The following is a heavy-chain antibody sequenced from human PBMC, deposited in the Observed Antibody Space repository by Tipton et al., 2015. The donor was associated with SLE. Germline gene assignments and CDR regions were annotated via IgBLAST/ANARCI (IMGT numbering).Heavy chain of an antibody. J-gene: IGHJ4*02. V-gene: IGHV4-34*01. CDR2: VSHRGTT. D-gene: IGHD1-7*01. CDR1: GGSFSDYY. CDR3: ANQNWNYYF. Sequence: TLSLTCAVYGGSFSDYYWSWIRHPPGKGLEWIGEVSHRGTTNYNPSLDSRVTISLDRFNNQFTLKMTSVTAADTAVYYCANQNWNYYFWGQGNLVTVSS.